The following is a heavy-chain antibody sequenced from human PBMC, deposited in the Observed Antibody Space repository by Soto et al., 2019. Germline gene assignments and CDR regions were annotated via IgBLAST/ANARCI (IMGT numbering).Heavy chain of an antibody. Sequence: LRLSCAASGFTFSSYCMHWVRQAPGKGLEWVAVIWYDGSNKYYADSVKGRFTISRDNSKNTLYLQMNSLRAEDTAVYYCARDYSMTTVTTGYYYGMDVWGQGSTVTVSS. J-gene: IGHJ6*02. CDR1: GFTFSSYC. CDR3: ARDYSMTTVTTGYYYGMDV. CDR2: IWYDGSNK. V-gene: IGHV3-33*01. D-gene: IGHD4-17*01.